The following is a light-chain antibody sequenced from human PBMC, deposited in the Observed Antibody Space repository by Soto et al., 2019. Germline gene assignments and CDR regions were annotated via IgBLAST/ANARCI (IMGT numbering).Light chain of an antibody. Sequence: QSVLTQPASVSGSPGQSISISCIGTSSDVGRYNYVSWYQQHPGQVPKLMIYDVSNRPSGVSNRFSGSKSGNTASLTISGLQAEDEADYYCSSFTSSNTVVFGGGTKLTVL. V-gene: IGLV2-14*03. CDR3: SSFTSSNTVV. CDR1: SSDVGRYNY. J-gene: IGLJ3*02. CDR2: DVS.